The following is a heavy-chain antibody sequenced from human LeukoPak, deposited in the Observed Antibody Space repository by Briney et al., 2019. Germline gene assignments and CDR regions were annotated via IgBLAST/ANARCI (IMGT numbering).Heavy chain of an antibody. CDR2: ISGSGGST. J-gene: IGHJ4*02. CDR1: GFTFSSYA. Sequence: GGSLRLSCAASGFTFSSYAMSWVRQAPGKGLEWVSAISGSGGSTYYADSVKGRFTISRDNSKNTLYLQMNSLRAEDTAVYYCATGYSSSWYNSFDYWGQGTLVTVSS. CDR3: ATGYSSSWYNSFDY. V-gene: IGHV3-23*01. D-gene: IGHD6-13*01.